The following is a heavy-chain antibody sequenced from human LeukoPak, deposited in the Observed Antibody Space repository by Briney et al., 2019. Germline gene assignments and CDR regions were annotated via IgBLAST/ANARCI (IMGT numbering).Heavy chain of an antibody. CDR1: GYTFTNYY. J-gene: IGHJ4*02. CDR2: LNPSGGTT. D-gene: IGHD3-3*01. CDR3: ARDRSYGYDFWSGYTPSYYFDY. Sequence: ASVKVSCKASGYTFTNYYMHWVRQAPGQGLEWMGVLNPSGGTTTYAQKLQGRITMTRDMSTSTVYMELSSLRSEDTAVYYCARDRSYGYDFWSGYTPSYYFDYWGQGTLVTVSS. V-gene: IGHV1-46*04.